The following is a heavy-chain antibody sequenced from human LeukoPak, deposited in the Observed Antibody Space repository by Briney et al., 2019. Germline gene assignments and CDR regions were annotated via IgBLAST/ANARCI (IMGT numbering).Heavy chain of an antibody. CDR1: GFTFSSYA. Sequence: PGGSLRLSCAASGFTFSSYAMRWVRQAPGKGLEWVSAISGSGENTDYADSVKGRFTISRDNSKNTLYLQMNSLRAEDTAVYYCAKILDGYNHLYFDYWGQGTLVTVSS. CDR3: AKILDGYNHLYFDY. CDR2: ISGSGENT. D-gene: IGHD5-12*01. J-gene: IGHJ4*02. V-gene: IGHV3-23*01.